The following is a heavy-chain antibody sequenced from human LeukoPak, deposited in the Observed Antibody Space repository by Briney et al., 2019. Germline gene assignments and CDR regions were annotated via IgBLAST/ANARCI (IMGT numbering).Heavy chain of an antibody. D-gene: IGHD3-3*01. J-gene: IGHJ4*02. CDR2: IYTSGST. CDR3: ARVSRRYYDFWRDVVRKIYYFDY. Sequence: SQTLSLTCTVSGGSISSGNYYWSWIRQPAGKGLEWVGRIYTSGSTNYNPSLKSRVTISVDTSKNQFSLKLSSVTAADTAVYYCARVSRRYYDFWRDVVRKIYYFDYWGQGTLVTVSS. CDR1: GGSISSGNYY. V-gene: IGHV4-61*02.